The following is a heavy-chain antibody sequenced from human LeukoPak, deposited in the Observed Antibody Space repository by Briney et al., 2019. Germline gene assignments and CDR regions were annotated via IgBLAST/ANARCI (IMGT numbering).Heavy chain of an antibody. CDR1: GFTFSSYA. CDR3: ARDMVRGVNGDY. D-gene: IGHD3-10*01. J-gene: IGHJ4*02. Sequence: PGRSLRLSCAASGFTFSSYAMHWVRQAPGKGVEGVAVISYDGSNKYFAGSVKGRFTISRDNSKNTLYLQMNSLRAEDTAVYYCARDMVRGVNGDYWGQGTLVTVSS. CDR2: ISYDGSNK. V-gene: IGHV3-30-3*01.